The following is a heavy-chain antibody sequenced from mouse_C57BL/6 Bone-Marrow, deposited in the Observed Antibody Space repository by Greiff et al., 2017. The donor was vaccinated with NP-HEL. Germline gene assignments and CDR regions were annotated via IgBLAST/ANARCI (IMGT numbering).Heavy chain of an antibody. CDR2: IYPRGGST. J-gene: IGHJ2*01. CDR1: GYTFTSYD. CDR3: ARELRLRNAMDY. V-gene: IGHV1-85*01. Sequence: QVQLQQSGPELVKPGASVKLSCKASGYTFTSYDINWVKQRPGQGLEWIGTIYPRGGSTKYKEQFKGKVTLSGDTSSSTAYMELHSLTSEDSAVYFCARELRLRNAMDYWGQGTTLTVSS. D-gene: IGHD3-2*02.